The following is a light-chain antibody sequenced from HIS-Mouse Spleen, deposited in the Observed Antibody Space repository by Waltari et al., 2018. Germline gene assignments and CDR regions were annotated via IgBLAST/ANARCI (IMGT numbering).Light chain of an antibody. CDR3: SSYTSSSFNVV. V-gene: IGLV2-14*03. CDR1: SSDVGGYNY. CDR2: DVS. J-gene: IGLJ2*01. Sequence: QSALTQPASVAGSPGPSITSSCTGTSSDVGGYNYVSCYQQHPGNAPKLMIYDVSNRPSGVSNRFSGSKSGNTASLTISGLQAEDEADYYCSSYTSSSFNVVFGGGTKLTVL.